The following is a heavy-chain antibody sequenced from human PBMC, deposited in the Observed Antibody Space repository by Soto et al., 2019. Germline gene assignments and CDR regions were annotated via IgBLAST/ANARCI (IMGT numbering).Heavy chain of an antibody. CDR2: IYYSGST. CDR1: GGPISSGSYY. D-gene: IGHD3-10*01. J-gene: IGHJ4*02. V-gene: IGHV4-31*03. Sequence: QVQLQESGPGLVKPSQTLSLTCTVSGGPISSGSYYWTWTRQHPGKGLEWIGYIYYSGSTYYNSSLKSRVTISLDTSKSQFSLGLSSVTAADTAVYYCARNRGKNGAFDYWGQGTLVTVSS. CDR3: ARNRGKNGAFDY.